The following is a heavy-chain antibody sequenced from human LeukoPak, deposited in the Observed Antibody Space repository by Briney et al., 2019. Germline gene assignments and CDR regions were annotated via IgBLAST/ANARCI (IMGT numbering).Heavy chain of an antibody. CDR1: GFTLSTYA. J-gene: IGHJ5*02. D-gene: IGHD6-19*01. CDR3: ARDLTAVAGTAYFDP. Sequence: GGSLRLSCAVSGFTLSTYAMQWVRLAPGRGLEWVAVIVYDGSSKYYADSVKGRFTISRDNSKNTLYLQMNSLKTEDTAVYYCARDLTAVAGTAYFDPWGQGTLVTVSS. V-gene: IGHV3-30-3*01. CDR2: IVYDGSSK.